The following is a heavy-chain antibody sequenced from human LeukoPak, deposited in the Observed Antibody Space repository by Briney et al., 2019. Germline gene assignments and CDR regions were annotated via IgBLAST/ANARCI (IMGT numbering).Heavy chain of an antibody. CDR3: AWGAYYYYSMDF. CDR1: GGTFSSYA. D-gene: IGHD3-16*01. J-gene: IGHJ6*03. CDR2: IIPILGTA. Sequence: ASVKVSCKASGGTFSSYAISWVRQAPGQGLEWMGGIIPILGTANYAQKFQGRVTITTDESTSTAYMELRSLRSEDTAVYDCAWGAYYYYSMDFWGQGATVTVSS. V-gene: IGHV1-69*05.